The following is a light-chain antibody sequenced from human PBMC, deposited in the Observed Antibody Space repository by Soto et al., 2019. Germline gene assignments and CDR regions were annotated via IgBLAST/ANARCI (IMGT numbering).Light chain of an antibody. V-gene: IGKV2D-30*01. Sequence: DVGMTQSPLSLPVTLGQPASISCRSSQSLVYSDGNTYSNWYQQRPGHSPRRLMSKGSNWDPGVPVRFSGSGSGTEFTLKISSVEAEGVGVYYCMQATRWPYTFGQGTKLEIK. CDR1: QSLVYSDGNTY. J-gene: IGKJ2*01. CDR3: MQATRWPYT. CDR2: KGS.